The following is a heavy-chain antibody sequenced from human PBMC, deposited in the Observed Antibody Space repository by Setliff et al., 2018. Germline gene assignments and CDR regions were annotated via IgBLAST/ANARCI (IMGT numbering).Heavy chain of an antibody. Sequence: TLSLTCTVSGGSISSGGYYWSWIRQHPGRGLEWIGYIYYSGNTYYNPSLKSRVTISVDTSKNQFSLKLSSVTAADTAVYYCARVPRFTDTRNAFDIWGQGTMVTVSS. CDR2: IYYSGNT. V-gene: IGHV4-31*03. D-gene: IGHD5-18*01. CDR1: GGSISSGGYY. CDR3: ARVPRFTDTRNAFDI. J-gene: IGHJ3*02.